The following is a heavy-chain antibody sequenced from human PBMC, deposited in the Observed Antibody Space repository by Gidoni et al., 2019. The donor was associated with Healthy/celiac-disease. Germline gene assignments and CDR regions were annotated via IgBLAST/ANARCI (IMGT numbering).Heavy chain of an antibody. CDR3: ARSLFIAAAANY. J-gene: IGHJ4*02. CDR2: ISYDGSNK. CDR1: GFTFSSYA. Sequence: VQLVESGGGVVQPGRSLRLSCAASGFTFSSYAMHWVRQATGKGLEWVAVISYDGSNKYYADSVKGRFTISRDNSKNTLYRQMNSLRAEDTAVYYCARSLFIAAAANYWGQGTLVTVSS. V-gene: IGHV3-30-3*01. D-gene: IGHD6-13*01.